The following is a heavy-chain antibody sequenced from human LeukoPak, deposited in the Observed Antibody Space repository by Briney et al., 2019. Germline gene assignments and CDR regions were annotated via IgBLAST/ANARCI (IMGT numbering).Heavy chain of an antibody. V-gene: IGHV3-9*03. D-gene: IGHD3-9*01. CDR2: ISWNSGSI. Sequence: PGRSLRLSCAASGFTFDDYAMHWVRQAPGKGLEGVSSISWNSGSIGYADSVKGRFTISRDNAKNSLYLQMNSLRAEDMALYYCAKGWYDILTGFFHYWGQGTLVTVSS. CDR3: AKGWYDILTGFFHY. J-gene: IGHJ4*02. CDR1: GFTFDDYA.